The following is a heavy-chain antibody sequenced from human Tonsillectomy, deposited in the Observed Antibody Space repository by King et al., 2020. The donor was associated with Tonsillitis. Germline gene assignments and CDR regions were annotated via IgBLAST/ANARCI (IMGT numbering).Heavy chain of an antibody. CDR2: IKQDGSEK. CDR1: GFMFSNYW. D-gene: IGHD5-18*01. V-gene: IGHV3-7*03. CDR3: ARVDTVMGNHVYVMDV. Sequence: EVQLVESGGGLVQPGGSLRLSCAASGFMFSNYWMSWVRQAPGKGLEWVANIKQDGSEKYHVDSVKGRFSISRDNAKNSLYLQMNSLRVDDTAVYYCARVDTVMGNHVYVMDVWGQGTTVAVSS. J-gene: IGHJ6*02.